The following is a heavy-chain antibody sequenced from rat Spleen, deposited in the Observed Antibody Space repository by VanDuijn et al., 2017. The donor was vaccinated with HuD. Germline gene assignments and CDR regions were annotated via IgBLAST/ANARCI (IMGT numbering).Heavy chain of an antibody. D-gene: IGHD1-2*01. CDR2: ISYSGST. CDR1: GYSITSNY. V-gene: IGHV3-1*01. Sequence: EVQLQESGPGLVKTSQSLSLTCSVTGYSITSNYWGWIRKFPGNKMEWMGYISYSGSTSYNPSLKSRISLSRDTSKNQFFLQLNSVTAEDTATYYCTRDSAIPTYFFDYWGQGVMVTVSS. CDR3: TRDSAIPTYFFDY. J-gene: IGHJ2*01.